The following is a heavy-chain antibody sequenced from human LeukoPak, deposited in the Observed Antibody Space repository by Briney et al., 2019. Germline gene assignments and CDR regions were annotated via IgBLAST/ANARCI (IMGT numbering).Heavy chain of an antibody. CDR2: ISYDGSNK. Sequence: GRSLRLSCAASGFTFSSYGMHWVRQAPGKGLEWVAVISYDGSNKYYADSVKGRFTISRDNSKNTLYLQMNSLRAEDTAVYYCATIDYYDNSGYPDVFDIWGQRTLVTVSS. CDR3: ATIDYYDNSGYPDVFDI. V-gene: IGHV3-30*03. J-gene: IGHJ3*02. CDR1: GFTFSSYG. D-gene: IGHD3-22*01.